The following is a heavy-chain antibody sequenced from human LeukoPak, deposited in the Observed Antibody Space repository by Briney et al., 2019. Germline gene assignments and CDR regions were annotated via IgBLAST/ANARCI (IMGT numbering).Heavy chain of an antibody. CDR1: GGTFSSYA. V-gene: IGHV1-69*05. CDR3: ARVSSGYDVALDY. J-gene: IGHJ4*02. Sequence: SVKVSCKASGGTFSSYAISWVRQAPGQGLEWMGGIIPIFGTANYAQKFQGRVTITTDESTSTAYMELSSLRSEDTAVYYCARVSSGYDVALDYWGQGTLVTVSS. CDR2: IIPIFGTA. D-gene: IGHD5-12*01.